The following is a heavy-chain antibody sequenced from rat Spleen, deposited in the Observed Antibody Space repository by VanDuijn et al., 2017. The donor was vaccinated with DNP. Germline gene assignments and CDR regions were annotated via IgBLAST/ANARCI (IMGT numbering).Heavy chain of an antibody. V-gene: IGHV5-31*01. Sequence: EVQLVESGGGPVQPGRSLKLSCVASGFIFSNYWMTWIRQAPGKGLEWVASIGTSGAFTYYRDSVRGRFTISRDNAKSTLYLQMNSLRSVDTATYYCARHEDYYSSYTGTSGVMDAWGQGASVTVSS. CDR3: ARHEDYYSSYTGTSGVMDA. CDR2: IGTSGAFT. CDR1: GFIFSNYW. D-gene: IGHD1-2*01. J-gene: IGHJ4*01.